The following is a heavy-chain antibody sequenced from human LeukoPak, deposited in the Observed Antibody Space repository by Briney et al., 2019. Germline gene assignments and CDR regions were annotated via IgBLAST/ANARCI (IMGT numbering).Heavy chain of an antibody. V-gene: IGHV3-74*03. CDR3: VRGSLRLPRSTPDY. J-gene: IGHJ4*02. Sequence: GGSLRLSCAVSGFSFTNYWMHWVRQDPGRGLVWVSYISSDGSVTKYADSVKGRFTISRDNAVNTLYLQMNSLRVEDTAVYYCVRGSLRLPRSTPDYWGQGTLVTVSS. CDR1: GFSFTNYW. CDR2: ISSDGSVT. D-gene: IGHD2-21*02.